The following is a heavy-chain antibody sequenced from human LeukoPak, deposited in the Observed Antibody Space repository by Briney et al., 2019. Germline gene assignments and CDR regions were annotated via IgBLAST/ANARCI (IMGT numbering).Heavy chain of an antibody. CDR3: ARGYDFWSGHSSLFDY. D-gene: IGHD3-3*01. V-gene: IGHV1-69*05. CDR2: IIPIFGTA. CDR1: GGTFSSYA. J-gene: IGHJ4*02. Sequence: SVKVSCKASGGTFSSYAISWVRQAPGQGLEWMGRIIPIFGTANYAQKFQGRVTITTDESTSTAYMELSSLRSEGTAVYYCARGYDFWSGHSSLFDYWGQGTLVTVSS.